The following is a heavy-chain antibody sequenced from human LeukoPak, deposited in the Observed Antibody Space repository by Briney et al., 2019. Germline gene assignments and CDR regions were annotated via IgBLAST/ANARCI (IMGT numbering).Heavy chain of an antibody. V-gene: IGHV3-66*01. D-gene: IGHD4-17*01. CDR1: GFTVNSNY. CDR2: IYSGGST. CDR3: ARAVTVQDAFDI. J-gene: IGHJ3*02. Sequence: GGSLRLSCAASGFTVNSNYMSWVRQAPGKGLEWVSVIYSGGSTYYADSVKGRFTISRDNSKNTLYLQMNSLRAEDTAVYYCARAVTVQDAFDIWGQGTMVTVSS.